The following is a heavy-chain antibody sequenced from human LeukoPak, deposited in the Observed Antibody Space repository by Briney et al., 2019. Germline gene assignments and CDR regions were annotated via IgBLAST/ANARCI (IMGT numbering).Heavy chain of an antibody. V-gene: IGHV4-34*01. CDR2: INHSGST. Sequence: SETLSLTCAVYGGSFSGYYWSWIRQPPGKGLEWIGEINHSGSTNHNPSLKSRVTISVDTSKNQFSLKLSSVTAADTAVYYCARGRRTHRYFQHWGQGTLVTVSS. CDR3: ARGRRTHRYFQH. J-gene: IGHJ1*01. D-gene: IGHD1-14*01. CDR1: GGSFSGYY.